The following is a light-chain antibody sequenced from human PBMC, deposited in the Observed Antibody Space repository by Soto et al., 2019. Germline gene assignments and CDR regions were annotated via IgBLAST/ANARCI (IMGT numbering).Light chain of an antibody. CDR3: AAWDDSLNGPV. CDR1: SSNLGSNS. CDR2: NTY. Sequence: QSVLTQPPSASGTPGQRVIISCSGSSSNLGSNSGNWYQQLPGTAPKLLIYNTYQRPLGVPDRFSGSKSGTSASLAISGLPSEDEGDYFCAAWDDSLNGPVFGGGTKLNVL. V-gene: IGLV1-44*01. J-gene: IGLJ3*02.